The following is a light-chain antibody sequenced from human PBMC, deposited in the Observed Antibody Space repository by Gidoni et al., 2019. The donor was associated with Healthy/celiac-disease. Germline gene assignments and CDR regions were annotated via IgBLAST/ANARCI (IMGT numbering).Light chain of an antibody. CDR1: QSVSSY. CDR2: DAS. V-gene: IGKV3-11*01. Sequence: EIVLTQSPATLSLSPGERATLYCRASQSVSSYLAWYQQNPGQAPRLLIYDASNRATGIPARFSGSGSGTDFTLTISSLEPEDFAVYYCKQRFTFGPGTKVDIK. J-gene: IGKJ3*01. CDR3: KQRFT.